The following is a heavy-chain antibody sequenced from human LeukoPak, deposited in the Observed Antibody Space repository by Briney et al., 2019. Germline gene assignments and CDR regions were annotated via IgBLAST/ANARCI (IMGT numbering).Heavy chain of an antibody. CDR1: GGSISSSSFY. V-gene: IGHV4-30-4*08. D-gene: IGHD3-3*02. CDR2: IYYSGST. J-gene: IGHJ4*02. CDR3: ARVRIGTIDY. Sequence: SETLSLTCTVSGGSISSSSFYWGWIRQPPGKGLEWIGYIYYSGSTYYNPSLKSPVTISVDTSKNQFSLKLSSVTAADTAVYYCARVRIGTIDYWGQGTLVPVSS.